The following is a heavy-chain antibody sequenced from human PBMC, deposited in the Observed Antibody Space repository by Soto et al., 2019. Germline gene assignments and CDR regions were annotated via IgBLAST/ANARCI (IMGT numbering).Heavy chain of an antibody. V-gene: IGHV1-58*01. CDR1: GFTFSSSA. J-gene: IGHJ6*02. CDR3: ARVSNLGYCISTSCYKPYYYYGMDV. Sequence: SVKVSCKTSGFTFSSSAVHWVRQARGHRLQWIGWIDVGSANANYAQMLQERVTISRDMSTSTAYMELSSLRPEDTAVYYCARVSNLGYCISTSCYKPYYYYGMDVWGQ. CDR2: IDVGSANA. D-gene: IGHD2-2*02.